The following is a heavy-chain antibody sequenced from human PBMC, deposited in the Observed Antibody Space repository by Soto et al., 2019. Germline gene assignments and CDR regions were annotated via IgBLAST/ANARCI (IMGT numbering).Heavy chain of an antibody. J-gene: IGHJ4*02. Sequence: AGGSLRLSCSASGFSISDYAMSWVRQAPGKGLEWVSSISDSGTRTFYADSVKGRFAISRDTSKNTVYMQMNNLRVEDTALYYCAKDGVRKDDYWGQGTVVTVPS. CDR3: AKDGVRKDDY. CDR1: GFSISDYA. V-gene: IGHV3-23*01. CDR2: ISDSGTRT.